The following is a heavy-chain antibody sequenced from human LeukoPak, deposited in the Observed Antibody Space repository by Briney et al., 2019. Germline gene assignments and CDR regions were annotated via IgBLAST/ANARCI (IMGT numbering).Heavy chain of an antibody. V-gene: IGHV1-2*02. CDR3: AREHSSSSGKVFDY. CDR1: GYTFTGYY. CDR2: INPNSGGT. D-gene: IGHD6-6*01. Sequence: GASVKASCKASGYTFTGYYIHWVRQAPGQGLEWMGWINPNSGGTNYAQNFQGRVTMTRDTSISTAYMELSRLRSDDTAMYYCAREHSSSSGKVFDYWGQGTLVTVSS. J-gene: IGHJ4*02.